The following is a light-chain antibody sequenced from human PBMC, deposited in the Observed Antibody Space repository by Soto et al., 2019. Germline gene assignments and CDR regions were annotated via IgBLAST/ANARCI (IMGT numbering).Light chain of an antibody. CDR1: QGISSA. Sequence: AIQLTQSPSSLSASVGDRLIITCRASQGISSALAWYQQKPGKPRRLLIYGASSLESGVPSRFSGSGFGTDFTLTISNMQPEDFATYYCQQYNTYPLTFGGGTKVEIK. J-gene: IGKJ4*01. V-gene: IGKV1-13*02. CDR2: GAS. CDR3: QQYNTYPLT.